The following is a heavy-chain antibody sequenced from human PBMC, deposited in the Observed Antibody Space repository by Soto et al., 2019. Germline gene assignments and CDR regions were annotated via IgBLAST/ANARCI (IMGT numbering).Heavy chain of an antibody. CDR3: ANGGTVGYYYYDGMEG. CDR1: GFTFSSNG. CDR2: ISYDGSNT. D-gene: IGHD4-17*01. J-gene: IGHJ6*02. V-gene: IGHV3-30*18. Sequence: QVQLVESGGGLVQPGTSLRLSCAASGFTFSSNGMHWVRQAPGKGLEWVADISYDGSNTYCAEAVKGRIAIFRDNSKNTMYMQINSLRVEHTAVYSCANGGTVGYYYYDGMEGWRQGTAVTVSS.